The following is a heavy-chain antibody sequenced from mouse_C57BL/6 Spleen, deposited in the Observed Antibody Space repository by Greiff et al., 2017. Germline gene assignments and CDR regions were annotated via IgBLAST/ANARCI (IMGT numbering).Heavy chain of an antibody. Sequence: QVQLQQSGAELVKPGASVKISCKASGYAFSSYWMNWVKQRPGKGLEWIGQIYPGDGDTNYNGKLKGKATLTADKSTSTAYMQLSSLTSEDSAFYFCARGGVGYFDVWGTGTTVTVSS. CDR2: IYPGDGDT. J-gene: IGHJ1*03. CDR3: ARGGVGYFDV. V-gene: IGHV1-80*01. CDR1: GYAFSSYW.